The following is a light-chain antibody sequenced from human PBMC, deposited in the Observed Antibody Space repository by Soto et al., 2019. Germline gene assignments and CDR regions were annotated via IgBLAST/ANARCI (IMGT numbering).Light chain of an antibody. V-gene: IGKV3-15*01. CDR1: QSVRSN. CDR3: QHYNNWPPFT. Sequence: EIVMTQSPGTLSVSPGERATLSCRASQSVRSNLAWYQQKPGQAPRLLIYEASTRATGIPARFSGSGSGTEFTLTISSLQSEDFAVYHCQHYNNWPPFTFGPGTKVDIK. CDR2: EAS. J-gene: IGKJ3*01.